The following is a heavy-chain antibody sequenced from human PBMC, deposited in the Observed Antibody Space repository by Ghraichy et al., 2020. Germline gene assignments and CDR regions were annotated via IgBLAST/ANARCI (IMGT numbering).Heavy chain of an antibody. Sequence: ESLNISCTVSGGSISSYYWSWIRQPPGKGLEWIGYIYYSGSTNYNPSLKSRVTISVDTSKNQFSLKLSSVTAADTAVYYCASQRDGWGQGTLVTVSS. CDR3: ASQRDG. CDR1: GGSISSYY. J-gene: IGHJ4*02. CDR2: IYYSGST. V-gene: IGHV4-59*08.